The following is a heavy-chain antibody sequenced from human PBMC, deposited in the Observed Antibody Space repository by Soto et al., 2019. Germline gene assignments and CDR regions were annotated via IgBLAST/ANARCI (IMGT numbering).Heavy chain of an antibody. D-gene: IGHD1-7*01. CDR1: GFTFSSYA. Sequence: GGSLRLSCAASGFTFSSYAMSWVRQAPGKGLEWVSAISGSGGSTYYADSVKGRFTISRDDSKNTLYLQMNSLRAEDTAVYYCAKSSDWNSGPYFDYWGQGTLVTVSS. V-gene: IGHV3-23*01. J-gene: IGHJ4*02. CDR3: AKSSDWNSGPYFDY. CDR2: ISGSGGST.